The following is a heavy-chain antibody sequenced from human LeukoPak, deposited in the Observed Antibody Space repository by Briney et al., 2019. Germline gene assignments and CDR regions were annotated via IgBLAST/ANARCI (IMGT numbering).Heavy chain of an antibody. J-gene: IGHJ4*02. D-gene: IGHD2-2*02. Sequence: ASVKVSCKASGYTFTSYYMNWVRQAPGQGLEWMGIINPSGGSTSYAQKFQGRVTMTRDMSTSTVYMELSSLRSEDTAVYYCARVGHTQTFDYWGQGTLVTVSS. CDR1: GYTFTSYY. V-gene: IGHV1-46*01. CDR3: ARVGHTQTFDY. CDR2: INPSGGST.